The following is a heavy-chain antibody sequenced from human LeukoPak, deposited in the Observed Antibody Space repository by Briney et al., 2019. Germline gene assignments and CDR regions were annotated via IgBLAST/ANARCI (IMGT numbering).Heavy chain of an antibody. J-gene: IGHJ5*02. CDR3: ARSLPVAGHGGWFDP. CDR1: GYTFTSYG. D-gene: IGHD6-19*01. CDR2: ISAYNGNT. Sequence: ASVKVSCKASGYTFTSYGISWERQAPGQGLEWMGWISAYNGNTNYAQKIQGRVTMTTETSTSTAYMELRSLRSDDTAVYYCARSLPVAGHGGWFDPWGQGTLVTVSP. V-gene: IGHV1-18*01.